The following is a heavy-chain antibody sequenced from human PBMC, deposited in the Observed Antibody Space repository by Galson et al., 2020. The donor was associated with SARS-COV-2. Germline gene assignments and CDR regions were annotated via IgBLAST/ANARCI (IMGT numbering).Heavy chain of an antibody. J-gene: IGHJ4*02. CDR1: GGSISSSSYY. V-gene: IGHV4-39*07. Sequence: ASETLSLTCTVSGGSISSSSYYWGWIRQPPGKGLEWIGSIYYSGSTYYNPSLKSRVTISVDTSKNQFSLKLSSVTAADTAVYYCARVGDSSGYYSHLPNFDYWGQGTLVTVSS. CDR3: ARVGDSSGYYSHLPNFDY. CDR2: IYYSGST. D-gene: IGHD3-22*01.